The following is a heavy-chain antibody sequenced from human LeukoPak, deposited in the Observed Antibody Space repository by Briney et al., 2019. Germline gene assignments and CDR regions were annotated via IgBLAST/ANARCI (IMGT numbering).Heavy chain of an antibody. CDR3: ARADCSASTCYLRRSWFDP. CDR1: GFSINSYD. CDR2: ISPKSDFI. J-gene: IGHJ5*02. Sequence: PGGSLRLSCTASGFSINSYDMNWVRPAPGKGLEWVSSISPKSDFIYYSDSVRGRFTISRDNADNSLYLQMNSLRAEDTAVYYCARADCSASTCYLRRSWFDPWGQGTLVTVSS. V-gene: IGHV3-21*01. D-gene: IGHD3-9*01.